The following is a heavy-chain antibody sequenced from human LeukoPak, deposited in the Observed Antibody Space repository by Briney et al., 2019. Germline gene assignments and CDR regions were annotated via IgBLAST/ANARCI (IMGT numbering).Heavy chain of an antibody. CDR1: GFTVSSNY. Sequence: GGSLRLSCAASGFTVSSNYMSWVRQAPGKGLEWVSVIYSGGSTYYADSVKGRFTISKDNSKNTLYLQMNSLRAEDTAVYYCARDRGVSYFGYWGQGTLVTVSS. D-gene: IGHD5/OR15-5a*01. CDR3: ARDRGVSYFGY. J-gene: IGHJ4*02. CDR2: IYSGGST. V-gene: IGHV3-66*01.